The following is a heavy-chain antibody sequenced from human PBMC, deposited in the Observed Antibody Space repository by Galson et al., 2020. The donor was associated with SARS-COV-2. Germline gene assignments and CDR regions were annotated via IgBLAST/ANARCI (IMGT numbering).Heavy chain of an antibody. D-gene: IGHD2-8*02. CDR2: IMPLFGTA. Sequence: SVKVSCKGFGGTFRSYPVSWVRQAPGQGLEWVGSIMPLFGTATYAQKFQGRVTITADKSTSTVFMELRSLKSEDTSIFYCAREAGTSVAYFDYWGQGTQVTVS. CDR1: GGTFRSYP. V-gene: IGHV1-69*06. J-gene: IGHJ4*02. CDR3: AREAGTSVAYFDY.